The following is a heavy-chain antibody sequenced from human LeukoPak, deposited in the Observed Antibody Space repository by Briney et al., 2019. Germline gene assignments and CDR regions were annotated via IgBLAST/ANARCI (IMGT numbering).Heavy chain of an antibody. CDR2: ISGSGDTT. CDR1: RFTFSGYT. J-gene: IGHJ4*02. CDR3: AKEPLYYY. D-gene: IGHD2-21*01. Sequence: PTGGSLRLSCAASRFTFSGYTMSWVRQAPGKGLEWVSAISGSGDTTYYADSVKGRFTISRDNSKNTLYVQMNSLRVDDTAVYYCAKEPLYYYWGQGTLVTVSS. V-gene: IGHV3-23*01.